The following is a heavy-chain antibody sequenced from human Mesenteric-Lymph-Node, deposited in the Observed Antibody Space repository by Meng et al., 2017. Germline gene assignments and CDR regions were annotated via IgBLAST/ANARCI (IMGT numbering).Heavy chain of an antibody. J-gene: IGHJ2*01. CDR1: GGSISSGDYY. CDR2: ISYSGST. V-gene: IGHV4-30-4*01. D-gene: IGHD5-18*01. Sequence: QVQLQESGPGLVRPSQTLSLTCTVSGGSISSGDYYWSWIRQPPGKGLEWIGYISYSGSTYYNPSLKSRVTISVDTSKNQFSLKLSSVTAADTAVYYCARVGWRQWSFDLWGRGTLVTVSS. CDR3: ARVGWRQWSFDL.